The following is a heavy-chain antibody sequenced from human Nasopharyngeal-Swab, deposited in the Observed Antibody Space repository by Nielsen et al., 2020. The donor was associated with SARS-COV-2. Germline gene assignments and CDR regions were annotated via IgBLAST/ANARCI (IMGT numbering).Heavy chain of an antibody. J-gene: IGHJ5*02. CDR1: GFSFSTYA. CDR3: GKASGAGFCDDGSCFPTNH. Sequence: GGSLRPPCAASGFSFSTYAMTWVRQAPGKGLEGVPAISGSGGDTYNADPVKGRFTISRDNSKNTRYLQMNGLRAEDRAVYYCGKASGAGFCDDGSCFPTNHWGLGTLVTVSS. V-gene: IGHV3-23*01. D-gene: IGHD2-15*01. CDR2: ISGSGGDT.